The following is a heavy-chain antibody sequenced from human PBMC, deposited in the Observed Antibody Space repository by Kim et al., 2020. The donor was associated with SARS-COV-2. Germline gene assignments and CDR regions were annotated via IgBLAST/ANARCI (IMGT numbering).Heavy chain of an antibody. CDR3: VRGYVGGPFDL. J-gene: IGHJ4*02. CDR1: GFTFEDYG. D-gene: IGHD3-10*01. CDR2: INRNSDST. Sequence: GGSLRLSCEASGFTFEDYGMSWVRQAPGKGLEWVSGINRNSDSTGYVDSVKGRFTISRDNAKKSLYLQMNSLRAEDTAFYTCVRGYVGGPFDLWGPGIRV. V-gene: IGHV3-20*01.